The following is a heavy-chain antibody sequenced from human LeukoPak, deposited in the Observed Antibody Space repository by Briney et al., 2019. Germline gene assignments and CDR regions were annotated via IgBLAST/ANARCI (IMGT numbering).Heavy chain of an antibody. D-gene: IGHD2-2*01. J-gene: IGHJ5*02. Sequence: SETLSLTCAVYGGSFSGCYWSWIRQPPGKGLEWIGEINHSGSTNYNPSLKSRVTISVDTSKNQFSLNLSSVTAADTAVYYCAREASSSTSSIKNWFDPWGQGTLVTVSS. CDR3: AREASSSTSSIKNWFDP. CDR2: INHSGST. V-gene: IGHV4-34*01. CDR1: GGSFSGCY.